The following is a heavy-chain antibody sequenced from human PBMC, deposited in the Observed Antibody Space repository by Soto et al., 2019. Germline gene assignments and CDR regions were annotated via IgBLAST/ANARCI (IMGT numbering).Heavy chain of an antibody. CDR2: VSYSGSS. D-gene: IGHD3-16*01. Sequence: SETLSLTCTVSGGSMSSHYWTWLRQPPGKGLEWIGYVSYSGSSYYNPSLKSRVTISADTSRNQFSLRLTSVIAADTAVYFCARADPDASVGFWGQGTLVTVSS. CDR1: GGSMSSHY. J-gene: IGHJ4*02. CDR3: ARADPDASVGF. V-gene: IGHV4-59*11.